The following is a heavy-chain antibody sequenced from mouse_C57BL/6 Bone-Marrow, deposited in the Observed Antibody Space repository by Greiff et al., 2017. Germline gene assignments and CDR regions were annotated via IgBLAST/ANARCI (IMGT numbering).Heavy chain of an antibody. J-gene: IGHJ2*01. D-gene: IGHD1-1*01. CDR1: GFTFSSYA. Sequence: VQLVESGGGLVKPGGSLKLSCAASGFTFSSYAMSWVRQTPEKRLEWVATISDGGSYTYYPDNVKGRFTISRDNAKNNLYLQMSHLKSEDTAMYYCARDYYGSSHFDYWGQGTTLTVSS. CDR2: ISDGGSYT. CDR3: ARDYYGSSHFDY. V-gene: IGHV5-4*01.